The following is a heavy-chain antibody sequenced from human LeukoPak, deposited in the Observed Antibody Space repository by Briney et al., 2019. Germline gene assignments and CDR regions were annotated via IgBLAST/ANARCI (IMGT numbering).Heavy chain of an antibody. J-gene: IGHJ5*02. CDR2: IYPTGST. CDR1: GCSISSGYY. CDR3: ARAYSSSWYWNWFDP. D-gene: IGHD6-13*01. Sequence: SETLSLTCTVSGCSISSGYYWGWIRQPPGKGLEWIGNIYPTGSTYYNPSLKSRVTISVDTSKNQFSLKVSSVSAADTAVYYCARAYSSSWYWNWFDPWGQGTLVTVSS. V-gene: IGHV4-38-2*02.